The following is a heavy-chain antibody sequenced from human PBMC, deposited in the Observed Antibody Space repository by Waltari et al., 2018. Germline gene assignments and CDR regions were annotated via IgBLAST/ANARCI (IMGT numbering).Heavy chain of an antibody. CDR1: GGSIGSSSYY. CDR2: IYYSGST. CDR3: ARRSTVTTYRGFYY. V-gene: IGHV4-39*07. J-gene: IGHJ4*02. D-gene: IGHD4-17*01. Sequence: QLQLQESGPGLVKPSETLSVTCTVSGGSIGSSSYYWGWISQPPGKGLEWIGSIYYSGSTYYNPSLKSRVTISVDTSKNQFSLKLSSVTAADTAVYYCARRSTVTTYRGFYYWGQGTLVTVSS.